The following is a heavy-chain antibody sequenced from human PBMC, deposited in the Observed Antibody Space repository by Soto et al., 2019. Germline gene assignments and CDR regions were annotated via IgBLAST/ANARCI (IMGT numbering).Heavy chain of an antibody. CDR2: IYPSDSDT. CDR1: GYNFAGYW. V-gene: IGHV5-51*01. J-gene: IGHJ4*02. CDR3: ARGGVSTRTFDY. Sequence: GESLKISCKGSGYNFAGYWIAWVRQMPGKGLELMGIIYPSDSDTRYRPSFQGQVTISADKSISSAYLQWGSLRASDTAMYYCARGGVSTRTFDYWGQGTPVTVSS. D-gene: IGHD3-3*01.